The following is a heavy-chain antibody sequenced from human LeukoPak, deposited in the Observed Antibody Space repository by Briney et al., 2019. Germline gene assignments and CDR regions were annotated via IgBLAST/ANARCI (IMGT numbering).Heavy chain of an antibody. CDR1: GFTFSSYS. J-gene: IGHJ1*01. CDR2: ISSSSSYI. Sequence: GGSLRLSCAASGFTFSSYSMNWVRQAPGKGLEWVSSISSSSSYIYYADSVKGRFTISRDNAKNSLYLQMNSLRAEDTAVYYCARGDFWSGCFDWGQGTLVTVSS. D-gene: IGHD3-3*01. V-gene: IGHV3-21*01. CDR3: ARGDFWSGCFD.